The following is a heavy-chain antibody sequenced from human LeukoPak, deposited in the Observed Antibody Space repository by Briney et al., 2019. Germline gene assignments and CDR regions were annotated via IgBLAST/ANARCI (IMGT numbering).Heavy chain of an antibody. V-gene: IGHV3-30-3*01. J-gene: IGHJ3*01. Sequence: GRSLRLSCAASGFTFSSYAMHWVRQAPGKGLEWVAVISYDGSNKYYADSMKGRFTISRDNSKNTLYLQMNSLRAEDTAVYYCARGGGLWGQGTMVTVSS. CDR3: ARGGGL. CDR2: ISYDGSNK. CDR1: GFTFSSYA.